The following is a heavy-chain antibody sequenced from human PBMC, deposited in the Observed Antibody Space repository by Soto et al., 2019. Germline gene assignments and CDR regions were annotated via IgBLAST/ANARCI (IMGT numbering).Heavy chain of an antibody. D-gene: IGHD3-10*01. CDR3: ARKGVLLWFGESDV. CDR2: ISSSSSYI. V-gene: IGHV3-21*01. CDR1: GFTFSSYS. J-gene: IGHJ6*04. Sequence: GGSLRLSCAASGFTFSSYSMNWVRQAPGKGLEWVSSISSSSSYIYYADSVKGRFTISRDNAKNSLYLQMNSLRAEDTAVYYCARKGVLLWFGESDVWGKGTTVTVSS.